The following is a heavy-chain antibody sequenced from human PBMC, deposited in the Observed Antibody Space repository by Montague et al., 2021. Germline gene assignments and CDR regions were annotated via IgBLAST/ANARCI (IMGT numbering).Heavy chain of an antibody. D-gene: IGHD3-10*01. CDR1: SGSIFHAH. CDR2: MFYGGAT. Sequence: SETLSLTCTVSSGSIFHAHWSWVRQRPGKGLEWLGSMFYGGATSNNSSLKSRVTMSIDTSTNQFSLKLSFVTAADTAAYYCEMQDYFVSGNSYKGFDLWGQGILVTVSS. J-gene: IGHJ5*02. V-gene: IGHV4-59*08. CDR3: EMQDYFVSGNSYKGFDL.